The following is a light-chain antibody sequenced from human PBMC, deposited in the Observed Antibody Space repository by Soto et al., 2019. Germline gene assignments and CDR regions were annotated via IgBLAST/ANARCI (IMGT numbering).Light chain of an antibody. CDR1: QSVSSY. CDR3: QQYNNWPLT. J-gene: IGKJ4*01. CDR2: GAS. Sequence: EIVMTQSPATLSVSPGERATLSCRASQSVSSYLAWYQQKPGQAPRLLIYGASTRATGIPARFSGSGSGTEFTLTISSLQPEDFAVYYCQQYNNWPLTFGGGTKVEIK. V-gene: IGKV3-15*01.